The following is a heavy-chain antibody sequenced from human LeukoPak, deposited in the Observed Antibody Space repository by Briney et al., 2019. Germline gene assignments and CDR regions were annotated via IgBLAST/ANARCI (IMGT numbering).Heavy chain of an antibody. Sequence: GGSLRLSCVVSGSTFGTYAMSWVRQAPGKGLEWVSTISGSGGSIYYADSVKGRFTISRDNSKNTLYLQLSSLRAEDTAVHYCQSTGQLGKIDYWGQGTLVTVSS. J-gene: IGHJ4*02. CDR2: ISGSGGSI. CDR3: QSTGQLGKIDY. D-gene: IGHD7-27*01. CDR1: GSTFGTYA. V-gene: IGHV3-23*01.